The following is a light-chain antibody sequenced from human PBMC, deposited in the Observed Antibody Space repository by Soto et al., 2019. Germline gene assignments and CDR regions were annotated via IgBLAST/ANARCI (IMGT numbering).Light chain of an antibody. CDR3: SSPRSSSFYV. V-gene: IGLV2-14*03. CDR2: DVT. Sequence: QSALTQPASVSGSPGQSITISCTGTSSDIGSYNYVSWHQQHPGQAPKLMIYDVTNRPSGVSNRFSGSKSGNTASLTISGLQAEDEADYYCSSPRSSSFYVFGTGTKLTVL. CDR1: SSDIGSYNY. J-gene: IGLJ1*01.